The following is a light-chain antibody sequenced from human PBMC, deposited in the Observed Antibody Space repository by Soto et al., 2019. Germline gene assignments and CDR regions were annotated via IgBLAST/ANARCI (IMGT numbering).Light chain of an antibody. J-gene: IGLJ2*01. V-gene: IGLV2-8*02. CDR1: SSDIGGYNY. CDR2: EVS. Sequence: GSRSHRQAGPITKNETSSDIGGYNYVSWYPQHPGKAPKLIIYEVSKRPSGVPDRFSGSKSGHTASLTVSGLQAEDEADYHCSSYEGSNTVVFGGGTKVTVL. CDR3: SSYEGSNTVV.